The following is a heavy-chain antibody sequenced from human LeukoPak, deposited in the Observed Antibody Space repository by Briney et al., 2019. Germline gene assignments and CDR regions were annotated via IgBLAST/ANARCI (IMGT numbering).Heavy chain of an antibody. CDR3: GREVPGGATILDY. D-gene: IGHD1-26*01. CDR1: GFTFSSYW. CDR2: IKADGSVK. J-gene: IGHJ4*02. Sequence: GGSLRLSCAASGFTFSSYWMSLVRQAPGKGLEWVANIKADGSVKYYVDSVKGRFTISRDNAKNSLYLQMNSLSADPTAVYYCGREVPGGATILDYWGQGTLVTVSS. V-gene: IGHV3-7*04.